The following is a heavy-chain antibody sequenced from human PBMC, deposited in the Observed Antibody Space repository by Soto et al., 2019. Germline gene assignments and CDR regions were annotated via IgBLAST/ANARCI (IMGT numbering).Heavy chain of an antibody. CDR1: GFTFSTYA. V-gene: IGHV3-23*01. J-gene: IGHJ3*02. D-gene: IGHD3-22*01. CDR3: AKDRSYYERPTDAFDI. Sequence: GGSLRLSCAGSGFTFSTYAMSWVRQAPGKGLEWVSGVSDSGTATYNEDYVKGRFTISRDNSRNTLYLQMNSLRAEDTAVYYCAKDRSYYERPTDAFDIWGQGTMVTVSS. CDR2: VSDSGTAT.